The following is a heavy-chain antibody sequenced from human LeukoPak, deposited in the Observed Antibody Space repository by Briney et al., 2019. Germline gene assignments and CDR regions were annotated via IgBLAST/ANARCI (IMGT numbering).Heavy chain of an antibody. J-gene: IGHJ3*02. Sequence: QPGGSLRLSCAASGFTFNNYAMTWVRQAPGKGLEWVSAISVGGDSTYYADSVKGRISISRHNSNNTLYLQMSSQKAEDTAVYYYAKGIGRGLNDAYDIWGQGTMVTVSS. CDR2: ISVGGDST. D-gene: IGHD2-21*01. V-gene: IGHV3-23*01. CDR3: AKGIGRGLNDAYDI. CDR1: GFTFNNYA.